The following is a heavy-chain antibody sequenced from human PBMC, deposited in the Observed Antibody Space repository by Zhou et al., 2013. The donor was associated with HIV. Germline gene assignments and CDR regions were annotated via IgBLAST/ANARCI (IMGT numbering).Heavy chain of an antibody. D-gene: IGHD1-1*01. CDR2: LVPVFATT. J-gene: IGHJ5*02. CDR1: GGSFSSFT. Sequence: QVQLVQSGAEVKKPGSSVKVSCKTSGGSFSSFTISWVRQAPGQGLEWIGGLVPVFATTNYAQTLQDRVTITTDASTNTAYMELRSLTSDDTAVYYCARDRDGTSDNWFDPWGQGTLVTVSS. CDR3: ARDRDGTSDNWFDP. V-gene: IGHV1-69*05.